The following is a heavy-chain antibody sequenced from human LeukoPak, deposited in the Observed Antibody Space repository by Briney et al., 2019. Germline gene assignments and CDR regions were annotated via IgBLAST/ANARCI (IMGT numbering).Heavy chain of an antibody. D-gene: IGHD2-21*02. J-gene: IGHJ6*02. CDR2: INPNSGGT. CDR3: AREGCGGDCYHYYYYYGMDV. CDR1: GYTFTGYY. V-gene: IGHV1-2*06. Sequence: ASVKVSCKASGYTFTGYYMHWVRRAPGQGLEWMGRINPNSGGTNYAQKFQGRVTMTRDTSISTAYMELSRLRSDDTAVYYCAREGCGGDCYHYYYYYGMDVWGQGTTVTVSS.